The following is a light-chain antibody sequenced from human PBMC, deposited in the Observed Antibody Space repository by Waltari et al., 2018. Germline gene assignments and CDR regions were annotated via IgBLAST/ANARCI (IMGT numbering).Light chain of an antibody. CDR3: QQYGTPPHT. Sequence: EIVLTQSPGTLSLSPGERATLSCRASQSVTNDHFAWYQQKPCQAPRFLMYDASTRATGVPDRFSGSGSGTDFTLTISRVEPEDFAMYYCQQYGTPPHTFGGGTKVEF. J-gene: IGKJ4*01. CDR1: QSVTNDH. V-gene: IGKV3-20*01. CDR2: DAS.